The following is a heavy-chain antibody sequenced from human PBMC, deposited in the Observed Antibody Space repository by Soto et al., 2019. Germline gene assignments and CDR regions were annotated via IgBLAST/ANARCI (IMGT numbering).Heavy chain of an antibody. Sequence: SLKISCRGYGHSVASYWISWVRQMPGKGLEWMGRIDPSDSYTNYSPSFQGHVTISADKSISTAYLQWSSLKASDTAMYYCAKNSNYVWFDPWGQGTLVTVSS. CDR1: GHSVASYW. CDR2: IDPSDSYT. D-gene: IGHD4-4*01. CDR3: AKNSNYVWFDP. V-gene: IGHV5-10-1*01. J-gene: IGHJ5*02.